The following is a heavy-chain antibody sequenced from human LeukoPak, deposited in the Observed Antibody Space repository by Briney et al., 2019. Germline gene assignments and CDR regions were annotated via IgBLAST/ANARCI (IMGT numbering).Heavy chain of an antibody. V-gene: IGHV3-48*04. J-gene: IGHJ4*02. CDR3: ARDYCSGPKCTFIDY. CDR1: GFTFSNYS. D-gene: IGHD2-15*01. CDR2: ITSSSTV. Sequence: PGGSLRLSCAAAGFTFSNYSMNWVRQAPGKGLEWVSYITSSSTVYYAGSVKGRFTISRENAKNSLFLQMNSLRAEDTAVYYCARDYCSGPKCTFIDYWGQGALVTVSS.